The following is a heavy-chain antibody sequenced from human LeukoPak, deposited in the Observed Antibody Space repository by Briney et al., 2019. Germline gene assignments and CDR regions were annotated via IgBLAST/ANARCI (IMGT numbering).Heavy chain of an antibody. CDR3: ARDLHPFSGTRFDY. D-gene: IGHD6-13*01. Sequence: PGGSLRLSCAASGFTFSSYWMNWARQAPGKGLEWVASINHNGNVNYYVDSVKGRFTISRDNAKNSLYLQMSNLRAEDTAVYYCARDLHPFSGTRFDYWGQGTLVTVSS. J-gene: IGHJ4*02. CDR2: INHNGNVN. V-gene: IGHV3-7*01. CDR1: GFTFSSYW.